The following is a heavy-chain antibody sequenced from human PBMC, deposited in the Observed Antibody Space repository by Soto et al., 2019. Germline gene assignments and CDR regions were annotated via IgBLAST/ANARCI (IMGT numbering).Heavy chain of an antibody. CDR2: ISYDGSNK. J-gene: IGHJ2*01. V-gene: IGHV3-30*18. Sequence: SLRLSCAASGFSFSNYGMHWVRQAPGTGLEWVAVISYDGSNKYYADSVKGRFTISRDNSKNTLYLQMNSLRADDTALYYCAKGERALAFYWYFDLWGRGTLVTVSS. D-gene: IGHD6-19*01. CDR1: GFSFSNYG. CDR3: AKGERALAFYWYFDL.